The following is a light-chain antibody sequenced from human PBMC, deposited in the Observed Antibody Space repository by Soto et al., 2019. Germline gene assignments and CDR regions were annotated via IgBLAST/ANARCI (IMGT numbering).Light chain of an antibody. CDR1: SSDVGGYNY. V-gene: IGLV2-8*01. CDR2: EVN. Sequence: QSALTQPPSASGSPGQSVTISCTGTSSDVGGYNYVSWYQQHPGKAPKLMIYEVNKRPSGVPDRFSGSKSGYTASLTVYGLQAEDEADYYCSSYEGSNNFVFGTGTKATVL. J-gene: IGLJ1*01. CDR3: SSYEGSNNFV.